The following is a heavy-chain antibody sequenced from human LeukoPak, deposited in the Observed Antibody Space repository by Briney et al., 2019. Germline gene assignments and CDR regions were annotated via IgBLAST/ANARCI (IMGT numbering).Heavy chain of an antibody. D-gene: IGHD3-3*01. CDR2: INYSKST. CDR1: GGSFSGYS. Sequence: SETLSLTCAVYGGSFSGYSWSWIRQPPGKGLEWIGAINYSKSTNYNPSLKSRVTISIDTSKNQFSLKLSSVTAADTAVYYCARGTVLTTIFGVSTQTNDAFDIWGQGTMVTVSS. CDR3: ARGTVLTTIFGVSTQTNDAFDI. J-gene: IGHJ3*02. V-gene: IGHV4-34*01.